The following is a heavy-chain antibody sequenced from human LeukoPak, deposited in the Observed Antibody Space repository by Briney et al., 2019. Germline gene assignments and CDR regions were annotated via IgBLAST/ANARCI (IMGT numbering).Heavy chain of an antibody. CDR1: GFTFSSYQ. D-gene: IGHD1-26*01. J-gene: IGHJ4*02. CDR2: ISSSGSTI. Sequence: GGSLILSCAASGFTFSSYQIIWVRQAPGKGLEWVSYISSSGSTIFYADSVKGRFTISRDNAKNSVYLQMNSLRAEDTAVYSCARGGSYYFDYWGQGTLVTVSS. CDR3: ARGGSYYFDY. V-gene: IGHV3-48*03.